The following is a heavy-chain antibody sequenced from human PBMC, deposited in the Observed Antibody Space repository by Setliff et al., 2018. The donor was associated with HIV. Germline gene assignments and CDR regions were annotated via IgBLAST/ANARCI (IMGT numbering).Heavy chain of an antibody. Sequence: GASVKVSCKASGYTFSSYSLHWVRQAPGQGLEWMGWISAYNGNRRYRQTFQDRLTMTTETSTSTAYLELRNLRSDDTAVYFCTSDITAAGKGGKWGQGTLVTVSS. D-gene: IGHD6-13*01. CDR3: TSDITAAGKGGK. CDR1: GYTFSSYS. J-gene: IGHJ4*02. CDR2: ISAYNGNR. V-gene: IGHV1-18*04.